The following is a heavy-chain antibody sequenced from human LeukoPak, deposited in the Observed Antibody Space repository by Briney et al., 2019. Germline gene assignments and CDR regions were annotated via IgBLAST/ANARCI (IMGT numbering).Heavy chain of an antibody. CDR1: GYTFTGYY. CDR2: INPNSGGT. J-gene: IGHJ4*02. D-gene: IGHD4-23*01. Sequence: ASVKVSCKASGYTFTGYYMHWVRQAPGQGLEWMGRINPNSGGTNYAQKFQGRVTMTRDTSISTAYMELSRPRSDDTAVYYCARVDYGGNSADYWGQGTLVTVSS. V-gene: IGHV1-2*06. CDR3: ARVDYGGNSADY.